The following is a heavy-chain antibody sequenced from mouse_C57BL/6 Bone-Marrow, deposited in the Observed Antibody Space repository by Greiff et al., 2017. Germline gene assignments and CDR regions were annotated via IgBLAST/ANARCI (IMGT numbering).Heavy chain of an antibody. J-gene: IGHJ4*01. CDR2: IYPDSGST. CDR3: ARPNGYYHYAMDY. V-gene: IGHV1-55*01. Sequence: VQLQQPGAELVKPGASVKMSCKASGYTFTSYWITWVKQRPGQGLEWIGDIYPDSGSTNYNEKFKSKATLTVDTSSSTAYMQLSSLTSEDSAVSFCARPNGYYHYAMDYWCQGNAVTVTS. CDR1: GYTFTSYW. D-gene: IGHD2-3*01.